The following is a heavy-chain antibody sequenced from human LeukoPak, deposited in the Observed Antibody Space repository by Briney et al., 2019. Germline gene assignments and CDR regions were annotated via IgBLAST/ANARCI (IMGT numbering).Heavy chain of an antibody. Sequence: GGSPRLSCVASGFTFKNYVMNWVRQAPGKGLDWLATIYGSGVSISYADSVKGRFTISRDNSNNTLYLQMNSLRAEDTAMYYCAKDLGWELPAEAYWGQGVLVTVSS. CDR2: IYGSGVSI. V-gene: IGHV3-23*01. D-gene: IGHD1-26*01. CDR3: AKDLGWELPAEAY. J-gene: IGHJ4*02. CDR1: GFTFKNYV.